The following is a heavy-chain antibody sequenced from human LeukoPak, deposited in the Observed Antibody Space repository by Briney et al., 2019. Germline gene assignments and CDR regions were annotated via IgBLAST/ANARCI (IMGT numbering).Heavy chain of an antibody. Sequence: PSETLSLTCTVSGGSISSGSYYWSWIRQPAGKGLEWIGRIYTSGSTNYNPSLKSRVTISVDTSKNQFSLKLSSVTAADTAVYYCASSCCYYDSSGWALFQHWGQGTLVTVSS. CDR1: GGSISSGSYY. CDR3: ASSCCYYDSSGWALFQH. CDR2: IYTSGST. V-gene: IGHV4-61*02. D-gene: IGHD3-22*01. J-gene: IGHJ1*01.